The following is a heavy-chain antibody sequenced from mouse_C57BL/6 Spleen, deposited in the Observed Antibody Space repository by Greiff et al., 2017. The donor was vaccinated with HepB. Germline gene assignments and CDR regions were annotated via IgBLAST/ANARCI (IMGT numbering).Heavy chain of an antibody. J-gene: IGHJ4*01. V-gene: IGHV1-82*01. Sequence: QVQLQQSGPELVKPGASVKISCKASGYAFSSSWMNWVKQRPGKGLEWIGRIYPGDGDTNYNGKFKGKATLTADKSSSTAYMRLSSLTSEDSAVYFCARVDYGSSYFYAMDYWGQGTSVTVSS. D-gene: IGHD1-1*01. CDR2: IYPGDGDT. CDR3: ARVDYGSSYFYAMDY. CDR1: GYAFSSSW.